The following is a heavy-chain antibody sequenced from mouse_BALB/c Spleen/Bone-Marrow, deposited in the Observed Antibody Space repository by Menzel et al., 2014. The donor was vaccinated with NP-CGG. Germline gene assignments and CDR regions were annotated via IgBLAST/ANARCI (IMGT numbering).Heavy chain of an antibody. CDR1: GYTFTSYN. Sequence: QVQLQQSGVELVKPGASVKMSCKASGYTFTSYNMHWVKQTPGQGLEWIGSIYPGNGDTSNNQKFKGKATLTADKSSSTAFMQLSSLTSEDSAVYYCASGYNYVMDYWGQGSSVTVSS. D-gene: IGHD1-2*01. V-gene: IGHV1-12*01. CDR3: ASGYNYVMDY. J-gene: IGHJ4*01. CDR2: IYPGNGDT.